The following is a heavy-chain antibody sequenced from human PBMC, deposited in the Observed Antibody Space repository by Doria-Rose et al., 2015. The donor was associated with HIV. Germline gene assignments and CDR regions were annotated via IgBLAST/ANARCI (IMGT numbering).Heavy chain of an antibody. V-gene: IGHV2-26*01. CDR2: IFSDDER. Sequence: QITLKESGPVLVKPTETLTLTCTVSGVSLSSPGMGVSWIRQPPGKALEWLANIFSDDERSYKTSLRSRLTISRDTSTSQVVLTMTDRDPVDTATYYCARIKSSRWYHKYYFDFWGQGTLVIVSA. CDR3: ARIKSSRWYHKYYFDF. CDR1: GVSLSSPGMG. D-gene: IGHD6-13*01. J-gene: IGHJ4*02.